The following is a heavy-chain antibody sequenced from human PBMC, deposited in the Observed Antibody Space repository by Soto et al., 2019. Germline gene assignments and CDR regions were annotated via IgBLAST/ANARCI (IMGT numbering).Heavy chain of an antibody. CDR2: ISGSGDST. J-gene: IGHJ4*02. CDR3: AKDRRYSSTWYGFFDY. CDR1: GFTFSSYA. Sequence: PGGSLRLSCAASGFTFSSYAMSWVRQAPGKGLEWVSAISGSGDSTYYADSVKGRFTISRDNSKNTLYLQMNSLRAEDKAVYYCAKDRRYSSTWYGFFDYWGQGTPVTVSS. D-gene: IGHD6-13*01. V-gene: IGHV3-23*01.